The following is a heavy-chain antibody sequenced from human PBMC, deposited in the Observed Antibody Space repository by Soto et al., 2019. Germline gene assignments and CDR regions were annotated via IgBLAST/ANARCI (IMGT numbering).Heavy chain of an antibody. Sequence: PGESLKISCKGSGYSFTSYWISWVRQMPGKGLEWMGRIDPSDSYTNYSPSFQGHVTISADKSISTAYLQWSSLKASDTAMYYCARQRSWRAAPFDYWGQGTLVTVSS. CDR1: GYSFTSYW. D-gene: IGHD2-15*01. CDR2: IDPSDSYT. V-gene: IGHV5-10-1*01. CDR3: ARQRSWRAAPFDY. J-gene: IGHJ4*02.